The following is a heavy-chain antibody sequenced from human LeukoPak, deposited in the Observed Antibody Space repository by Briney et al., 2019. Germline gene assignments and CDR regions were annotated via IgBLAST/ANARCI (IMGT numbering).Heavy chain of an antibody. CDR3: ATDRVYFDWFPSGGGFDP. J-gene: IGHJ5*02. Sequence: GASVKVSCKVSGYTLTELSMHWVRQAPGKGLEWMGGFDPEDGETIYAQKFQGRVTMTEDTSTDTAYMELSSLRSEDTAVYYCATDRVYFDWFPSGGGFDPWGQGTLVTVSS. CDR2: FDPEDGET. V-gene: IGHV1-24*01. D-gene: IGHD3-9*01. CDR1: GYTLTELS.